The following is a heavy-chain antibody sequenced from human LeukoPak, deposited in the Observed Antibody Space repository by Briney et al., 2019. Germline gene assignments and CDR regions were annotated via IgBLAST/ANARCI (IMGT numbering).Heavy chain of an antibody. Sequence: GGSLRLSCAASGFTFSGSAIHWVRQASGKGLEWVGRIRDKANSYATAYIASVKGRFTISRDDSKNTAYLQMSSLKTEDTAVYYCTRWDCTTTGCYPFDYWGQGTLVTVSS. V-gene: IGHV3-73*01. J-gene: IGHJ4*02. CDR3: TRWDCTTTGCYPFDY. D-gene: IGHD2-2*01. CDR1: GFTFSGSA. CDR2: IRDKANSYAT.